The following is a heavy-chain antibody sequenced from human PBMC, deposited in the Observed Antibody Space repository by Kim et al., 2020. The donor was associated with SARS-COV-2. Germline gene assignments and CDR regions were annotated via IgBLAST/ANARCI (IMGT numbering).Heavy chain of an antibody. Sequence: SETLSLTCAVSGGSISSSNWWSWVRQPPGKGLEWIGEIYHSGSTNYNPSLKSRVTISVNKTKNQFSLKLSSVTAADTAVYYCASEMAYYGSGSYFNAFDIWGQGTMVTVSS. CDR1: GGSISSSNW. CDR2: IYHSGST. D-gene: IGHD3-10*01. CDR3: ASEMAYYGSGSYFNAFDI. J-gene: IGHJ3*02. V-gene: IGHV4-4*02.